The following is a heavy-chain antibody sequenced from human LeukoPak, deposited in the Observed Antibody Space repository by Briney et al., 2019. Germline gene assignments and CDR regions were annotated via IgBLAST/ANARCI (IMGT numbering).Heavy chain of an antibody. CDR3: AKEVGFDSGSYYDY. Sequence: GGSLRLSCAASGFTFSSYTVNWVRQAPGKGLEWLSYISSSGSTIYYADSVKGRFTISRDNAKNSLYLQMNSLRAEDAAVYYCAKEVGFDSGSYYDYWGQGTLVTVSS. CDR1: GFTFSSYT. CDR2: ISSSGSTI. V-gene: IGHV3-48*01. D-gene: IGHD3-10*01. J-gene: IGHJ4*02.